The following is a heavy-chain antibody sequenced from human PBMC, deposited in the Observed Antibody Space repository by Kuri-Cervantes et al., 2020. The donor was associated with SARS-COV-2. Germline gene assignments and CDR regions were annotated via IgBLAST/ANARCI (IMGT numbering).Heavy chain of an antibody. CDR3: ARETQLAAHPYWYFDL. J-gene: IGHJ2*01. CDR2: ISYDGSNK. V-gene: IGHV3-30*14. Sequence: GESLKISCAASGFTFSSYAMHWVRQAPGKGLEWVAVISYDGSNKYYADSVKGRFTISRDNSKNTLYLQMNSLRAEDTAVYYCARETQLAAHPYWYFDLWGRGTLVTVSS. CDR1: GFTFSSYA. D-gene: IGHD6-13*01.